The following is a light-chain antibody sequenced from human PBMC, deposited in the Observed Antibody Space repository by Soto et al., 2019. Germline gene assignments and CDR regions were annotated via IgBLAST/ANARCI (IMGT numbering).Light chain of an antibody. Sequence: EIVLTQSPGTLSLSPGERATLSCRASQSVSSSRLAWYRQKPGQAPRLLIYRASTRATGTPARLSVSGSGTEFTLPITSLQSEDLALYYCQQYHNLWTFGQGTKVDIK. V-gene: IGKV3D-7*01. CDR1: QSVSSSR. CDR2: RAS. J-gene: IGKJ1*01. CDR3: QQYHNLWT.